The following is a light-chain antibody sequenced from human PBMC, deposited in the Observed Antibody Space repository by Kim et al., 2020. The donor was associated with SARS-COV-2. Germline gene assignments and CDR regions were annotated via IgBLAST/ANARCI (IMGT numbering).Light chain of an antibody. CDR3: QQYSSSPLT. CDR1: QSVTYSY. Sequence: EIVLTQSPGTLSLSPGEGATLSCRASQSVTYSYLAWYQHKPGQTPRLLIFGATTRPIGIPDRFSGSGSGTDFTLTISRLEPEDFAVYYCQQYSSSPLTFGGGTKVDIK. CDR2: GAT. J-gene: IGKJ4*01. V-gene: IGKV3-20*01.